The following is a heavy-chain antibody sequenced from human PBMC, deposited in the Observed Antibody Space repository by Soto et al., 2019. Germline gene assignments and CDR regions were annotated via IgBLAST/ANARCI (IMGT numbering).Heavy chain of an antibody. J-gene: IGHJ5*02. CDR1: GFTFSSYS. CDR3: AKDPEDYDFWSGPA. Sequence: GGSLRLSCAASGFTFSSYSMNWVRQAPGKGLEWVSSISSSSSYIYYADSVKGRFTISRDNAKNSLYLQMNSLRAEDTAVYYCAKDPEDYDFWSGPAWGQGTLVTVSS. CDR2: ISSSSSYI. D-gene: IGHD3-3*01. V-gene: IGHV3-21*04.